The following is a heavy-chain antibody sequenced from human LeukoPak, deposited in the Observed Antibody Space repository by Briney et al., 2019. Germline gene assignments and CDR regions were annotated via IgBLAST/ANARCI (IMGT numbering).Heavy chain of an antibody. V-gene: IGHV3-49*04. CDR3: TRDQTPYY. Sequence: GGSLRLSCAASGFTFSSYGMSWVRQAPGKGLEWVGFIRSKAYGGTTEYAASVKGRFTISRDDSKSIAYLQMNSLKTEDTAVYYCTRDQTPYYWGQGTLVTVSS. CDR1: GFTFSSYG. J-gene: IGHJ4*02. CDR2: IRSKAYGGTT.